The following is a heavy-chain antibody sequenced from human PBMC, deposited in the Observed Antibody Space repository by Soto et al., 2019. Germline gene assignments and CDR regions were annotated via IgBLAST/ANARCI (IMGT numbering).Heavy chain of an antibody. CDR3: ARVISVAGYFDY. V-gene: IGHV1-69*13. Sequence: GASVKVSCKASGDTFSSYAISWVRQAPGQGLEWMGGIIPIFGTANYAQKFQGRVTITADESTSTAYMELSSLRSEDTAVYYCARVISVAGYFDYWGQGTLVTVSS. CDR2: IIPIFGTA. D-gene: IGHD6-19*01. J-gene: IGHJ4*02. CDR1: GDTFSSYA.